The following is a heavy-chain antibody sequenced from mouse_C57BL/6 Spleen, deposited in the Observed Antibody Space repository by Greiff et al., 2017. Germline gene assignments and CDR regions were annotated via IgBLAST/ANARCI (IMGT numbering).Heavy chain of an antibody. V-gene: IGHV1-80*01. CDR1: GYAFSSYW. J-gene: IGHJ2*01. CDR3: ARSWADYGSSYSYFDY. Sequence: VKVVESGAELVKPGASVKISCKASGYAFSSYWMNWVKQRPGKGLEWIGQIYPGDGDTNYNGKFKGKATLTADKSSSTAYMQLSSLTSEDSAVYFCARSWADYGSSYSYFDYWGQGTTLTVSS. CDR2: IYPGDGDT. D-gene: IGHD1-1*01.